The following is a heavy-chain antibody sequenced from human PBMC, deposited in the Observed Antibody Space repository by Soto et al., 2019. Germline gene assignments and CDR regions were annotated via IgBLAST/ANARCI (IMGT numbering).Heavy chain of an antibody. CDR2: IWYDGSNK. CDR1: GFTFSSYG. D-gene: IGHD3-10*01. V-gene: IGHV3-33*01. CDR3: ASELRLGELSHYYYGMDV. Sequence: QVQLVESGGGVVQPGRSLRLSCAASGFTFSSYGMHWVRQAPGKGLEWVAVIWYDGSNKYYSDSVKGRFTISRDNSKNTLYLQMNILRAEDTAVYYCASELRLGELSHYYYGMDVWGQGPTVTVSS. J-gene: IGHJ6*02.